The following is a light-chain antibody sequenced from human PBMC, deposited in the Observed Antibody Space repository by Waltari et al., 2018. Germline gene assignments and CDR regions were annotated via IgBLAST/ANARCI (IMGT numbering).Light chain of an antibody. CDR2: DVS. V-gene: IGLV2-11*01. CDR1: SSDVGDYNY. CDR3: CSYADRYTWV. J-gene: IGLJ3*02. Sequence: QSALTQPRSVSGSPGQSVTISCTGTSSDVGDYNYVSWYQQHPGKAPKLMIYDVSKRPAGGPYRFSGSKSVNTASLTISGLQAEDDAAYYCCSYADRYTWVFGGGTKLTVL.